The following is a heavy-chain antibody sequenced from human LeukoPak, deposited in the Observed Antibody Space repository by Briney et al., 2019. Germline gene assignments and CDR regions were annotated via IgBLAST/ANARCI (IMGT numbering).Heavy chain of an antibody. J-gene: IGHJ5*02. Sequence: ASVKVSCKPSGYTFTDYSIHWLRQVPGQGPEWIGWINPKNGGTNYAQTFQGRVTMTRDTSITTAYMELSSLRSDDAAVYYCARDLYCNSAKCYSNWFDTWGQGTLVTVSS. CDR3: ARDLYCNSAKCYSNWFDT. CDR1: GYTFTDYS. D-gene: IGHD2/OR15-2a*01. V-gene: IGHV1-2*02. CDR2: INPKNGGT.